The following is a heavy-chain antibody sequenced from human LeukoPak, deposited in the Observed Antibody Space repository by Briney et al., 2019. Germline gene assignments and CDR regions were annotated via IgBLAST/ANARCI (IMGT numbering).Heavy chain of an antibody. Sequence: KPSETLSLTRAVSGGSISSGGYSWSWIRQPPGKGLEWIGYIYHSGSTYYNPSLKSRVTISVDRSKNQFSLKLSSVTAADTAVYYCARGMVRGGLFDYWGQGTLVTVSS. CDR1: GGSISSGGYS. V-gene: IGHV4-30-2*01. CDR2: IYHSGST. D-gene: IGHD3-10*01. J-gene: IGHJ4*02. CDR3: ARGMVRGGLFDY.